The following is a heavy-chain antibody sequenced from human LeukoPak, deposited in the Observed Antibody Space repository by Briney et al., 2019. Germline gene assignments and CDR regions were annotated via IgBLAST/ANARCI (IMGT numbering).Heavy chain of an antibody. CDR1: GFTFSSYN. CDR3: AKDRDYYDSIMDV. J-gene: IGHJ6*03. Sequence: GGSLRLSCAASGFTFSSYNMNWVRQTPGQGLEWVSSITSGSSHIYYADSVKGRFTISRDNSKNTLYLQMNSLRAEDTAVYYCAKDRDYYDSIMDVWGKGTTVTISS. V-gene: IGHV3-21*01. CDR2: ITSGSSHI. D-gene: IGHD3-22*01.